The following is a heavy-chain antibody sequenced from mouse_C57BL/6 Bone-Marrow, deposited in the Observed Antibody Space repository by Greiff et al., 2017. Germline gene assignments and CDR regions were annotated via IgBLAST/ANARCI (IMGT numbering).Heavy chain of an antibody. J-gene: IGHJ1*03. CDR1: GYTFTSYW. CDR2: IHPNSGST. Sequence: VQLQQPGAELVKPGASVKLSCKASGYTFTSYWMHWVKQRPGQGLEWIGMIHPNSGSTNYNEKFKSKATLTVDKSSSTAYMQLSSLTSEDSAVXYCARPGGYYDWYFDVGGTGTTVTVSS. D-gene: IGHD2-3*01. V-gene: IGHV1-64*01. CDR3: ARPGGYYDWYFDV.